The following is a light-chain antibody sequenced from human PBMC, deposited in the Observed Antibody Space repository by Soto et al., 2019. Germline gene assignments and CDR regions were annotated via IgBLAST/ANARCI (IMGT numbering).Light chain of an antibody. J-gene: IGKJ2*01. CDR2: GAS. Sequence: EIVLTQSPGTLSLSPGEKATLSCRASQSVSSTYLAWYQQKPGQAPRLLIYGASSRATGIPDRFSGSGSGTDFTLTIRRLEPEDFAVYYCPQYGGSPRYTFGQGTKLEIK. CDR1: QSVSSTY. CDR3: PQYGGSPRYT. V-gene: IGKV3-20*01.